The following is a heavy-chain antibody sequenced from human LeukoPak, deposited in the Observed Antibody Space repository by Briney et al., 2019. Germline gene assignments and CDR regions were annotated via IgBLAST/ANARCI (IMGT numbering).Heavy chain of an antibody. CDR1: GGSISSYC. CDR3: ARDGCSSTSCYAYYYYYMDV. CDR2: IYTSGST. Sequence: PSETLSLTCTVSGGSISSYCWSWIRQPAGKGLEWIGRIYTSGSTNYNPSLKSRVTMSVDTSKNQFSLKLSSVTAADTAVYYCARDGCSSTSCYAYYYYYMDVWGKGTTVTVSS. D-gene: IGHD2-2*01. V-gene: IGHV4-4*07. J-gene: IGHJ6*03.